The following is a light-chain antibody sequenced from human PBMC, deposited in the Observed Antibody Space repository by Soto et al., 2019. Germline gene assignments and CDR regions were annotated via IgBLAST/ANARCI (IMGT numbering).Light chain of an antibody. CDR2: GAS. CDR1: HSVSFN. CDR3: QQLTNFRFT. V-gene: IGKV3-15*01. Sequence: EVVMTQSPDTLSVSPGERATLSCRASHSVSFNLAWYQQKPGQAPRLLIFGASSRATGVPARFSGSGSGTEFTLTISSLQSEDFAIYYCQQLTNFRFTFGQGTKLDIK. J-gene: IGKJ2*01.